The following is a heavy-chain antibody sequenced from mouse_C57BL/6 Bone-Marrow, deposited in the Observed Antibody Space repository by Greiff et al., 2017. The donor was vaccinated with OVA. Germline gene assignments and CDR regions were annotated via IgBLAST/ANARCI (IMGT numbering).Heavy chain of an antibody. CDR3: TRDRTGGFAY. CDR1: GFTFSSYA. V-gene: IGHV5-9-1*02. Sequence: EVKLQESGEGLVKPGGSLKLSCAASGFTFSSYAMSWVRQTPEKRLEWVAYISSGGDYIYYADTVKGRFTISRDNARNTLYLQMSSLKSEDTAMYYCTRDRTGGFAYGAKGLWSLSLQ. CDR2: ISSGGDYI. D-gene: IGHD4-1*01. J-gene: IGHJ3*01.